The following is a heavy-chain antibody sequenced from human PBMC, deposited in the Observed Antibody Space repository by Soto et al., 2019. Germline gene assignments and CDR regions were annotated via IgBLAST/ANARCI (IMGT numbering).Heavy chain of an antibody. CDR2: IYPGDSDT. CDR1: GYSFTSYW. CDR3: ARLEYSSSSASEYYYYYGMDV. J-gene: IGHJ6*02. D-gene: IGHD6-6*01. Sequence: PGESLKISCRGSGYSFTSYWIGWVRQMPGKGLEWMGIIYPGDSDTRYSPSFQGQVTISADKSISTAYLQWSSLKASDTAMYYCARLEYSSSSASEYYYYYGMDVWGQGTTVTVSS. V-gene: IGHV5-51*01.